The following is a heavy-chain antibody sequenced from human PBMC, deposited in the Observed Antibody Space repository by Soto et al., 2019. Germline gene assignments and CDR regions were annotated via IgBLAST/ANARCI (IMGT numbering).Heavy chain of an antibody. D-gene: IGHD4-17*01. J-gene: IGHJ6*02. CDR3: AGGAVTTNYYYYGMDV. V-gene: IGHV3-30-3*01. Sequence: QVQLVESGGGVVQPGGSLRLSCAASGFTFSAYAMHWVRQAPVKGLEWVAVISYDGSSQNYADSVKGRFTISRDNSKNALYLQMNRLRDEDMALYYCAGGAVTTNYYYYGMDVWGRGTTVTVSS. CDR2: ISYDGSSQ. CDR1: GFTFSAYA.